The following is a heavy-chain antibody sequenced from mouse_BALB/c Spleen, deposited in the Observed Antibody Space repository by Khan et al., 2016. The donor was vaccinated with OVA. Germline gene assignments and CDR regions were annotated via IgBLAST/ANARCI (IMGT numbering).Heavy chain of an antibody. CDR3: ARSGYCAWFAY. CDR1: GFNIKDYY. CDR2: IDPENGET. J-gene: IGHJ3*01. V-gene: IGHV14-1*02. Sequence: VQLQQSGAELVRPGALVKLSCKASGFNIKDYYMHWVKQRPEQGLEWIGWIDPENGETVYDPKFQGKANITADTSSNTAYLQLSSLTSEDTAVYYCARSGYCAWFAYWGQGTLVTVSA.